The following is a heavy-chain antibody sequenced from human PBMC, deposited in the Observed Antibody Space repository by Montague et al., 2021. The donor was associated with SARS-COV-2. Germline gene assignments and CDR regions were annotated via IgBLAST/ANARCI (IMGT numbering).Heavy chain of an antibody. J-gene: IGHJ5*01. D-gene: IGHD3-22*01. CDR2: INQSGSA. Sequence: SETLSLTCAVSGGSFSGSDWTWIRQSPGKGLEWIGEINQSGSAKYKHSLKRRVTISVDTSKNQFSLKLSSVTAADTAVYYCARGLMTINMMVVIMTGRSTWLDSWGQGTLVTVSP. CDR3: ARGLMTINMMVVIMTGRSTWLDS. CDR1: GGSFSGSD. V-gene: IGHV4-34*01.